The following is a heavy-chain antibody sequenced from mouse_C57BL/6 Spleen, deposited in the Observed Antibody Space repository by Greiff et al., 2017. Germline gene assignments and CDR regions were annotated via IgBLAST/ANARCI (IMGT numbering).Heavy chain of an antibody. Sequence: QVQLQQSGPGLVAPSQSLSITCTVSGFSLTSYAISWVRQPPGKGLEWLGVIWTGGGTNYNSALKSRLSISKDNSKIQVFLNMSSLQTDDTARYYCTRNEGYRKKGYYFDYWGQGTTLTVSS. CDR1: GFSLTSYA. CDR3: TRNEGYRKKGYYFDY. CDR2: IWTGGGT. J-gene: IGHJ2*01. D-gene: IGHD3-1*01. V-gene: IGHV2-9-1*01.